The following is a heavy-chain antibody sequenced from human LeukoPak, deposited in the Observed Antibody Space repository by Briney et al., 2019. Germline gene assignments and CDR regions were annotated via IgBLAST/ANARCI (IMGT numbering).Heavy chain of an antibody. Sequence: GGSLRLSCAASGFTVSSNYMSWVRQAPGKGLEWVSVIYSGGSTYYADSVKGRFTISRDNAKNSLYLQMNSLRAEDTAVYYCARRFSRSGGTIFDYWGQGTLVTVSS. CDR3: ARRFSRSGGTIFDY. V-gene: IGHV3-53*05. D-gene: IGHD2-15*01. CDR2: IYSGGST. J-gene: IGHJ4*02. CDR1: GFTVSSNY.